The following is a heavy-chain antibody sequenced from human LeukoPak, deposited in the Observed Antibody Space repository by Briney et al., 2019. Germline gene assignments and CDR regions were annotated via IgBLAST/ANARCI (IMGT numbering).Heavy chain of an antibody. CDR2: IKQDGSAK. V-gene: IGHV3-7*01. CDR3: ARGYADYANWFAR. D-gene: IGHD4-17*01. Sequence: PGGSLRLSCAASGFTFSTDWMNWVRQAPGRGLEWVANIKQDGSAKYYVDSVKGRFTISRDNAKNSLYLQMNSLRVEDTALYYCARGYADYANWFARWGQGTLVTVSS. CDR1: GFTFSTDW. J-gene: IGHJ5*02.